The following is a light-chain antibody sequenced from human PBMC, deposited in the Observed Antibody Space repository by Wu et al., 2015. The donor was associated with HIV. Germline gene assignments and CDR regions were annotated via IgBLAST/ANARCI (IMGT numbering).Light chain of an antibody. CDR2: SAY. J-gene: IGKJ1*01. Sequence: DIQMTQSPSSLSASVGDRVTITCRAGQDIGNYLAWFQQKPGQVPKLLIYSAYTLQSGVPSRFSGSGSGTDFTLTITNLQPEDVATYYCQKXNSAPWTFGQGPRW. CDR1: QDIGNY. V-gene: IGKV1-27*01. CDR3: QKXNSAPWT.